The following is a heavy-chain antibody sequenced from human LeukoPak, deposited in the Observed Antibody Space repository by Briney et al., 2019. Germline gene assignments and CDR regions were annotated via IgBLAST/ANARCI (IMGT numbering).Heavy chain of an antibody. D-gene: IGHD6-19*01. CDR3: VRHEGSISGWPFDY. CDR2: MYLGDSET. Sequence: GESLQISCEGSGYSFTSYWIGWVRQMPGKGLEWMGIMYLGDSETRYSPSFRGQVTISADKSISTVYLQWSSLKASDTAMYYCVRHEGSISGWPFDYWGQGTLVTVSS. J-gene: IGHJ4*02. V-gene: IGHV5-51*01. CDR1: GYSFTSYW.